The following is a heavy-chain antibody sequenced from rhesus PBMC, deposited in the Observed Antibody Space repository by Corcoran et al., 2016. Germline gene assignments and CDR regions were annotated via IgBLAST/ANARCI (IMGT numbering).Heavy chain of an antibody. CDR2: IAGSGTNT. J-gene: IGHJ5-1*01. CDR3: VGQKFYVLPFDV. Sequence: QLQLQESGPGLVKPSETPSVTCAVPGGSISSNYWSWIRQPPGKGLEWIGRIAGSGTNTNYNPSIKSRVTLSVDTSKNQLSLNLSSVTAADTAVYYCVGQKFYVLPFDVWGPGVLVTVSS. CDR1: GGSISSNY. V-gene: IGHV4-169*02. D-gene: IGHD2-15*01.